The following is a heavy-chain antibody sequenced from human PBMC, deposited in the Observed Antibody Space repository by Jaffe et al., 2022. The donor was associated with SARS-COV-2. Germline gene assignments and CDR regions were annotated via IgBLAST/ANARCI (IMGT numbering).Heavy chain of an antibody. Sequence: EVQLVESGGGLVQPGRSLRLSCAASGFTFDDYAMHWVRQAPGKGLEWVSGISWNSGSIGYADSVKGRFTISRDNAKNSLYLQMNSLRAEDTALYYCAKDSCGGDCYLFDYWGQGTLVTVSS. J-gene: IGHJ4*02. D-gene: IGHD2-21*02. CDR3: AKDSCGGDCYLFDY. V-gene: IGHV3-9*01. CDR2: ISWNSGSI. CDR1: GFTFDDYA.